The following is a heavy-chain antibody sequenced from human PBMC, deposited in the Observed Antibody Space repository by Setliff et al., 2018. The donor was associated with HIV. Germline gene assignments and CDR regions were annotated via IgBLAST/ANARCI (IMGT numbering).Heavy chain of an antibody. V-gene: IGHV3-48*01. CDR3: VRDTMYAFDI. J-gene: IGHJ3*02. CDR1: GFTFSSNA. Sequence: PGESLKISCAASGFTFSSNAMNWVRQTPGKGLEWISNIRSHGTTMSYGDSVKGRFTISRDNGKNSLYLQMNSLRTEDTAVYYCVRDTMYAFDIWGQGTMVTVSS. CDR2: IRSHGTTM.